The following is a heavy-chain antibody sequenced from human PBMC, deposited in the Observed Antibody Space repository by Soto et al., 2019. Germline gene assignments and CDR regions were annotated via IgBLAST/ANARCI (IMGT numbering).Heavy chain of an antibody. CDR2: IVVGRGDT. V-gene: IGHV1-58*01. CDR3: AAEPYSGGSCCSFDI. J-gene: IGHJ3*02. CDR1: GFTFSNSA. Sequence: SVKVSCKTSGFTFSNSAVQWVRQARGQRLEWMGWIVVGRGDTKYAQKFRERVTITSDMSTSTAHMEVSSLASEDTAVYYCAAEPYSGGSCCSFDIWGQGTMVTVSS. D-gene: IGHD2-15*01.